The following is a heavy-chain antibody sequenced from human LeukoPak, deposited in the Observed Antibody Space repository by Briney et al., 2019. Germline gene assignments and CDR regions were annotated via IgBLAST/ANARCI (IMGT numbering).Heavy chain of an antibody. Sequence: GGSLRLSCAASGFTFSSYAMSWVRQAPGKGLEWVSVIYSGGKTYYADSVKGRFTISRDSSKNTLYLQMNSLRAEDTAVYYCARVFAAASSRWFDPWGQGTLVTVSS. D-gene: IGHD6-13*01. CDR3: ARVFAAASSRWFDP. CDR1: GFTFSSYA. CDR2: IYSGGKT. V-gene: IGHV3-23*03. J-gene: IGHJ5*02.